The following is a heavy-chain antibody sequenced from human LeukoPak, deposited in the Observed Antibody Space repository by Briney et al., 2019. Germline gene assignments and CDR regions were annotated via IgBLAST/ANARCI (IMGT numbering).Heavy chain of an antibody. Sequence: ASVKVSCKASGGTFSSYAISWVRQAPGQGLEWMGGIIPIFGTANYAQKFQGRVTITADESTSTAYMELSRLRSEDTAVYYCAGSRYYYYYMDVWGKGTTVTVSS. CDR3: AGSRYYYYYMDV. CDR1: GGTFSSYA. J-gene: IGHJ6*03. CDR2: IIPIFGTA. V-gene: IGHV1-69*13.